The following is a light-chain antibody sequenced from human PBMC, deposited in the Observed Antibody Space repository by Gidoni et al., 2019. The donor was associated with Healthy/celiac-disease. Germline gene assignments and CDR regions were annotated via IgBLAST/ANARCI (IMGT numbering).Light chain of an antibody. J-gene: IGLJ2*01. CDR2: DVS. Sequence: QSALTQPASVSGSPGQSITIACTGTSSDVGGYNHVSWYQQHPGKAPKRMMYDVSNRPSGVSNRFSGAKSGNTASLTISGLQAEDEADYYCSSYTSSSTLVFGGGTKLTVL. CDR3: SSYTSSSTLV. V-gene: IGLV2-14*01. CDR1: SSDVGGYNH.